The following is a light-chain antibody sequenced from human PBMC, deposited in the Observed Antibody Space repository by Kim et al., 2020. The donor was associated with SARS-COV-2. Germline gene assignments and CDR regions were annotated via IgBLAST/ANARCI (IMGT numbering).Light chain of an antibody. Sequence: RVNRDCTGSTCNIGAGYDVRWYQHIPGTAPKLLISVNINGRSGVPERFSGAKSGTSASLAITGVQAEDEADYYCQSYDSSLSGYGFGSGTKVTVL. CDR1: TCNIGAGYD. V-gene: IGLV1-40*01. CDR3: QSYDSSLSGYG. CDR2: VNI. J-gene: IGLJ1*01.